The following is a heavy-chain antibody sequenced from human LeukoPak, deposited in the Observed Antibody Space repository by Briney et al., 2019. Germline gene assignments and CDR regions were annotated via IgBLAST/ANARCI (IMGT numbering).Heavy chain of an antibody. D-gene: IGHD6-13*01. CDR3: ARGIAAAGGRWFDP. CDR2: INPNSGGT. CDR1: GYTCTDYY. Sequence: GASVKVSCKASGYTCTDYYMHWVRQAPGQGLEWMGWINPNSGGTNYAQQFQGRVTMTRDTSISTAYMELSNLRSDDTAVYYCARGIAAAGGRWFDPWGQGTLVTVSS. V-gene: IGHV1-2*02. J-gene: IGHJ5*02.